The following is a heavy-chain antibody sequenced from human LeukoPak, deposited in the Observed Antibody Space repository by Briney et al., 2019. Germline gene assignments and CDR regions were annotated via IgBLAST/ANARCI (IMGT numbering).Heavy chain of an antibody. CDR2: INHSGST. CDR1: GGSFSGYY. Sequence: SETLSLTCAVYGGSFSGYYWSWIRQPPGKGREWIGEINHSGSTNYNPSLKSRVTISVDTSKNQFSLKLSSVTAADTAVYYCAREAGCGGDCYRPAQGYYFDYWGQGTLVTVSS. D-gene: IGHD2-21*02. CDR3: AREAGCGGDCYRPAQGYYFDY. J-gene: IGHJ4*02. V-gene: IGHV4-34*01.